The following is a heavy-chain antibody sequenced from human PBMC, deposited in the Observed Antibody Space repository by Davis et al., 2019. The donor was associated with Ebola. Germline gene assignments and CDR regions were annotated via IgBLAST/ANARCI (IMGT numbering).Heavy chain of an antibody. J-gene: IGHJ4*02. D-gene: IGHD2-15*01. CDR3: ARDISMGGLDY. CDR1: EFTFSRHG. Sequence: GESLKISCAASEFTFSRHGMNWVRQAPGKGLEWVADIKPGGSERFYVDSVKGRFTISRDNAENSVYLQMTSLRAEDTALYYCARDISMGGLDYWGQGSLVTVSS. V-gene: IGHV3-7*03. CDR2: IKPGGSER.